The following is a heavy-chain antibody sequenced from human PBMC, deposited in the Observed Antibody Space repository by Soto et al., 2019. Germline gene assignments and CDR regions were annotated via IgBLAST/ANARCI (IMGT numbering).Heavy chain of an antibody. V-gene: IGHV5-10-1*01. J-gene: IGHJ4*02. CDR2: IDPSDSYT. CDR1: GHSFTSYW. Sequence: GESLKISCKGPGHSFTSYWISWVRQMPGKGLEWMGRIDPSDSYTNYSPSFQGHVTISADKSISTAYLQWSSLKASDTAMYYCARLTGYWFDYWGQGTLVTVSS. CDR3: ARLTGYWFDY. D-gene: IGHD3-9*01.